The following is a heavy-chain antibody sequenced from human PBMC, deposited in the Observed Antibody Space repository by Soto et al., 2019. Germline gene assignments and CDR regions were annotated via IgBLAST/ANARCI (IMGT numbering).Heavy chain of an antibody. D-gene: IGHD3-9*01. J-gene: IGHJ5*02. CDR3: ARGNNYDILTGYYKPETHRGFDP. Sequence: GGSLRLSCAASGFTFSSYGMHWVRQAPGKGLEWVAVIWYDGSNKYYADSVKGRFTISRDNSKNTLYLQMNSLRAEDTAVYYCARGNNYDILTGYYKPETHRGFDPWGQGTLVTVSS. CDR2: IWYDGSNK. CDR1: GFTFSSYG. V-gene: IGHV3-33*01.